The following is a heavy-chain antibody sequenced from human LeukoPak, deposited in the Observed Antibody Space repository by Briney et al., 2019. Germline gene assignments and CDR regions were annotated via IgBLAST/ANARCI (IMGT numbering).Heavy chain of an antibody. D-gene: IGHD1-1*01. CDR1: GGSISSSSYY. CDR2: IYYSGST. CDR3: ARSIRMERWYYFDY. V-gene: IGHV4-39*07. Sequence: SGTLSLTCTVSGGSISSSSYYWGWIRQPPGKGLEWIGSIYYSGSTYYNPSLKSRVTMSVDTSKNQFSLKLSSVTAADTAVYYCARSIRMERWYYFDYWGQGTLVTVSS. J-gene: IGHJ4*02.